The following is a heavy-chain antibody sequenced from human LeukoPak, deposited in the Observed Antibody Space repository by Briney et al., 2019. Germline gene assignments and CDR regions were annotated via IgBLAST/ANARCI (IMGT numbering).Heavy chain of an antibody. CDR2: IYYSGST. Sequence: SETLSLTCTVSGGSISSYHLSWIRQPPGKGLEWIGYIYYSGSTNYNPSLKSRVTISVDTSKNQFSLKLSSVTAADTAVYYCARELPGDTGFDPWGQGTLVTVSS. J-gene: IGHJ5*02. D-gene: IGHD5-18*01. CDR1: GGSISSYH. CDR3: ARELPGDTGFDP. V-gene: IGHV4-59*01.